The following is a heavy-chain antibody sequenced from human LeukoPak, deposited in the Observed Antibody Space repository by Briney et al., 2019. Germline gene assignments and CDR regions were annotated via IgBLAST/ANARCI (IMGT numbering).Heavy chain of an antibody. CDR1: GYTFTGYY. V-gene: IGHV1-2*02. CDR3: ARDPGEHIAVAVYYFDY. CDR2: INPNSGDT. J-gene: IGHJ4*02. D-gene: IGHD6-19*01. Sequence: ASVKVSCKASGYTFTGYYMHWVRQAPGQGLEWMGWINPNSGDTNYAQKFQGRVTMTRDTSISTAYMELSRLRSDDTAVYYCARDPGEHIAVAVYYFDYWGQGTLVTVSS.